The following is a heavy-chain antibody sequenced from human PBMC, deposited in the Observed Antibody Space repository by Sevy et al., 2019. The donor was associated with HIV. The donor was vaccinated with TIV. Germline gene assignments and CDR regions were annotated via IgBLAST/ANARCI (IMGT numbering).Heavy chain of an antibody. CDR1: GFTFSYSG. CDR2: IQYDGSNK. D-gene: IGHD2-2*01. Sequence: GGSLRLSCAASGFTFSYSGMHWVRQAPGKGLEWVTFIQYDGSNKYYADSVKGRFTISRDNSKNTLYLQMNSLRRDDTAVYYCAKNTAAVRTGGFEYWGQGTLVTVSS. J-gene: IGHJ4*02. CDR3: AKNTAAVRTGGFEY. V-gene: IGHV3-30*02.